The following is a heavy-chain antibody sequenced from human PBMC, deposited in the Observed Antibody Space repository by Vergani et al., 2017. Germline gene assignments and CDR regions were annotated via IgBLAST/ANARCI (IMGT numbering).Heavy chain of an antibody. J-gene: IGHJ3*02. V-gene: IGHV4-34*11. CDR2: IHTNGVI. CDR3: ARGNPYVDFDI. CDR1: GGSFSGYY. Sequence: QVQLQQWGAGLLKPSETLSLTCAVYGGSFSGYYWSWIRQPPGKGLEWFGRIHTNGVIHYNPSLNSRATISVDTSRNQISLKLTSVTATDTAIYFCARGNPYVDFDIWGQGTMITVSS. D-gene: IGHD3-16*01.